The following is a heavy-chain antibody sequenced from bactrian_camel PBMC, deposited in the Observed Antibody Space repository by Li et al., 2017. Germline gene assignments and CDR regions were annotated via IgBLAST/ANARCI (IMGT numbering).Heavy chain of an antibody. CDR2: IQRNEKIS. Sequence: HVQLVESGGGSVQAGRSLTLACAPSEPTDCRYDMSWYRQAPGKEREFVSSIQRNEKISYSNSVRGRFTASGGDAKSTVTLQMNSLLPDDTATYSCAAEHSGSRYGPTWSDDLEWAYWGQGTQVTVS. D-gene: IGHD2*01. CDR3: AAEHSGSRYGPTWSDDLEWAY. V-gene: IGHV3S14*01. CDR1: EPTDCRYD. J-gene: IGHJ4*01.